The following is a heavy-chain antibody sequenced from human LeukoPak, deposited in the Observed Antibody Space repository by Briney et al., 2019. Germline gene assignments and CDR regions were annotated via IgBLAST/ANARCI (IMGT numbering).Heavy chain of an antibody. V-gene: IGHV4-59*12. J-gene: IGHJ5*02. CDR3: ATSTALLRDGFDP. CDR1: GGSISSSY. Sequence: SETLSLTCTVSGGSISSSYWSWIRQPPGTGLEWIGSIYYSGTTYYNPSLRSRVTILVDTSKNQFSLRLNSVIAADTAVYYCATSTALLRDGFDPWGQGTLVTVSS. D-gene: IGHD2-2*01. CDR2: IYYSGTT.